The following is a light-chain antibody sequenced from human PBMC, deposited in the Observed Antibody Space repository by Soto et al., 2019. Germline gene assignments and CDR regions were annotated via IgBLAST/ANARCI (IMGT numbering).Light chain of an antibody. J-gene: IGKJ2*01. CDR1: QSLLHSNGYNY. V-gene: IGKV2-28*01. CDR2: LGS. CDR3: MQALQTPMYT. Sequence: DIVMTQSPLSLPVTPGQPASISCRSSQSLLHSNGYNYLDWYLQKPGQSPQLLIYLGSTRASXVPDRLSGSGSGTDFTLKISRVEAEDVGVYYCMQALQTPMYTFGQGTKVDIK.